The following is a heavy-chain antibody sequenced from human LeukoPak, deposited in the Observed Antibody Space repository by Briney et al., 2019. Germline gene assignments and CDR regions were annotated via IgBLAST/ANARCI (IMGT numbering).Heavy chain of an antibody. J-gene: IGHJ3*02. CDR1: GYSISSGYY. CDR2: IYHSGST. D-gene: IGHD4-23*01. CDR3: ARVMHYGGNPRGAFDI. Sequence: PSETLSLTCTVSGYSISSGYYWGWIRQPPGKGLEWIGSIYHSGSTYYNPSLKSRVTISVDTSTNQFSLKLSSVTAADTAVYYCARVMHYGGNPRGAFDIWGQGTMVTVSS. V-gene: IGHV4-38-2*02.